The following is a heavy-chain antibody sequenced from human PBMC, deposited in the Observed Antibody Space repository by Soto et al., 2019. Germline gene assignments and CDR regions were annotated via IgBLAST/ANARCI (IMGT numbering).Heavy chain of an antibody. J-gene: IGHJ6*02. CDR1: GGTFSSYA. CDR2: IIPIFGTA. Sequence: GASVKVSCKASGGTFSSYAISWLRQAPGQGLEWMGGIIPIFGTANYAQKFQGRVTITADKSTSTAYMELSSLRSEDTAVYYCARAPRRDVVVTAHPRWYYGMDVWGQGTTVTVSS. CDR3: ARAPRRDVVVTAHPRWYYGMDV. D-gene: IGHD2-21*02. V-gene: IGHV1-69*06.